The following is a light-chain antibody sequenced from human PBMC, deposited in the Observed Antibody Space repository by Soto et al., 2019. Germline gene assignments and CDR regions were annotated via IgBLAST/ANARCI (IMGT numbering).Light chain of an antibody. CDR3: MQVGMWT. J-gene: IGKJ2*02. CDR1: QSLLHSNGYNY. Sequence: DIVMTQSPLSLPVTPGEPASISCRSSQSLLHSNGYNYLDWYLQKPGQSPQLLIYLGSNRASGVPDRFSGSGSGTDFTLKISRVEAEDVGVYYCMQVGMWTFGQGTKLEIK. V-gene: IGKV2-28*01. CDR2: LGS.